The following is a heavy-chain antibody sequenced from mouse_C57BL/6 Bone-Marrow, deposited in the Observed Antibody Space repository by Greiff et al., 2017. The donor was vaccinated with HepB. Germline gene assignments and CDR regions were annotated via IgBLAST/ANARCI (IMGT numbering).Heavy chain of an antibody. CDR2: IDPSDSYT. V-gene: IGHV1-69*01. CDR1: GYTFTSYW. J-gene: IGHJ1*03. Sequence: QVQLKQPGAELVMPGASVKLSCKASGYTFTSYWMHWVKQRPGQGLEWIGEIDPSDSYTNYNQKFKGKSTLTVDKSSSTAYMQLSSLTSEDSAVYYCARFYDYDEDWYFDVWGTGTTVTVSS. CDR3: ARFYDYDEDWYFDV. D-gene: IGHD2-4*01.